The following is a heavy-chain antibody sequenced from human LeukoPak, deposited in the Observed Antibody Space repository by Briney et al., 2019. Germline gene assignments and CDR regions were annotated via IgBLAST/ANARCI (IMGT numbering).Heavy chain of an antibody. Sequence: PSETLSLTCTVSGGSISSYYWSWIRQPPGKGLEWIGYIYYSGSTNYNPSLKSRVTISVDKSKNQFSLKLSSVTAADTAVYYCARVDLGYYIDYWGQGTLVTVSS. J-gene: IGHJ4*02. CDR3: ARVDLGYYIDY. D-gene: IGHD1-26*01. V-gene: IGHV4-59*12. CDR1: GGSISSYY. CDR2: IYYSGST.